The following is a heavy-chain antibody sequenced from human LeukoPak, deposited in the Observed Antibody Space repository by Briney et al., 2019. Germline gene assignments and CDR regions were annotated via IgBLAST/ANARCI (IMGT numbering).Heavy chain of an antibody. CDR3: ARSGTLNWFDP. Sequence: GASVTVSCKSSGCTFSIYAISWVRQAPGQGLEWMGRIIPILGIANYAQKFQGRVTITADKSTSTAYMELSSLRSEDTAVYYCARSGTLNWFDPWGQGTLVTVSS. J-gene: IGHJ5*02. CDR1: GCTFSIYA. CDR2: IIPILGIA. V-gene: IGHV1-69*04.